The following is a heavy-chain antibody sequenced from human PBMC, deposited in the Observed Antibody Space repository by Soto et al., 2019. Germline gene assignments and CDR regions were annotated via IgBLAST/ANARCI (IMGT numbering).Heavy chain of an antibody. CDR1: GGSISSGGYY. CDR2: IYYSGST. D-gene: IGHD1-7*01. CDR3: ARASAPELLYYFDY. V-gene: IGHV4-31*03. Sequence: SETLSLTCTVSGGSISSGGYYWSWIRQHPGKGLEWIGYIYYSGSTYYNPSLKSRVTISVDTSKNQFSLKLSSVTAADTAVYYCARASAPELLYYFDYWGQGTLVTVSS. J-gene: IGHJ4*02.